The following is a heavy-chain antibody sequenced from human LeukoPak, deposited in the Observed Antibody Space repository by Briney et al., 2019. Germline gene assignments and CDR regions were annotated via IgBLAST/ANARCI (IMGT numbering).Heavy chain of an antibody. CDR3: ARDKEAAVDFWSGYYPL. CDR2: IKRDGSEK. CDR1: GFTFSSYW. J-gene: IGHJ4*02. D-gene: IGHD3-3*01. V-gene: IGHV3-7*01. Sequence: GGSLRLSCAASGFTFSSYWMGWVRQAPEEGLEWVANIKRDGSEKYYGDSVKGRFTVSRDNAMNSLYLQVNSLRAEDTAVHYCARDKEAAVDFWSGYYPLWGQGTLVIVSS.